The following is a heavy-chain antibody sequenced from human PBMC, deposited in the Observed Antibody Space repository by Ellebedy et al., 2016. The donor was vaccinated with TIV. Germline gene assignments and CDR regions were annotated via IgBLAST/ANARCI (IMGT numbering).Heavy chain of an antibody. D-gene: IGHD3-10*01. V-gene: IGHV3-11*01. CDR3: ARDLYYGSGKIASS. J-gene: IGHJ1*01. CDR1: GFTFTDYY. CDR2: ISICGTTV. Sequence: GESLKISCAASGFTFTDYYMSWIRQSPGKGLEWVSYISICGTTVYYADSVKGRFTISRDNAKNSLYLQMNSLRADDTAIYFFARDLYYGSGKIASSWGQGTLVTVSS.